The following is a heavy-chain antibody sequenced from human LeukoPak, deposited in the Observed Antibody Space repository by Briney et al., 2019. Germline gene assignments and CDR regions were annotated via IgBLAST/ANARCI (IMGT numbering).Heavy chain of an antibody. CDR3: ARAIVPAIRFYYYYYGMDV. J-gene: IGHJ6*04. D-gene: IGHD2-2*01. Sequence: ASVKVSCKASGGTFSSYAISWVRQAPGQGLEWMGGIIPIFGTANYAQKFQGRVTITADKYTSTAYMELSSLRSEDTAVYYCARAIVPAIRFYYYYYGMDVWGKGTTVTVSS. V-gene: IGHV1-69*06. CDR2: IIPIFGTA. CDR1: GGTFSSYA.